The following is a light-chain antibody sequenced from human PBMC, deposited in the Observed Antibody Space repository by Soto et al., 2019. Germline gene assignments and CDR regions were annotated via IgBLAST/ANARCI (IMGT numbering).Light chain of an antibody. CDR2: DAS. V-gene: IGKV3-11*01. CDR1: HSIRTY. Sequence: EIVLTQSPGTLSLSPVERANRSCRDSHSIRTYLAWYQQKPGQAPRLVIFDASNRANGVPARFGGSVSGTDFTLTINSLEPEDFAFYDGQQRKVWPPITGGQGTRLEIK. J-gene: IGKJ5*01. CDR3: QQRKVWPPIT.